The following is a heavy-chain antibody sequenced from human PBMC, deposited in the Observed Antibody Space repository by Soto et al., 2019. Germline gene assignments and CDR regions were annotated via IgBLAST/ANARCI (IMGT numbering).Heavy chain of an antibody. V-gene: IGHV1-18*04. CDR1: GYTFTSYG. J-gene: IGHJ5*02. CDR2: ISAYNGNT. Sequence: QVQLVQSGAEVKKPGASVKVSCKASGYTFTSYGISWVRQAPGQGLEWMGWISAYNGNTNYAQKLQGRVTMTTDTATSTAYIELRSLRSNDTAVYYCARANIVVVVAATPYMDWFDPGGQGTLVTVSS. D-gene: IGHD2-15*01. CDR3: ARANIVVVVAATPYMDWFDP.